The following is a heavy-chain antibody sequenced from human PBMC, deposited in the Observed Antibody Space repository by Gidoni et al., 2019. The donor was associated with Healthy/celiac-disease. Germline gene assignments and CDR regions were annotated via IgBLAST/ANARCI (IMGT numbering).Heavy chain of an antibody. CDR3: AKFYGSEHFDY. J-gene: IGHJ4*02. V-gene: IGHV3-53*04. Sequence: YSGGSTYYADSVKGRFTISRHNSKNTLYLQMNSLRAEDTAVYYCAKFYGSEHFDYWGQGTLVTVSS. CDR2: YSGGST. D-gene: IGHD3-10*01.